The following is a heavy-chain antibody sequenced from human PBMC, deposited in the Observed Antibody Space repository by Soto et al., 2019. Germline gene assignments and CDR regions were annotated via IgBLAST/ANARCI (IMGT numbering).Heavy chain of an antibody. Sequence: QLQLQESGPGLVKPSETLSLTCTVSGGSISSSSYYWGWIRQPPGKGLEWIGSIYYSGSTYYNPSLKSRVTISVDTSKNQFSLKLSSVTAADTAVYYCARNRIAASRSGSRYFDLWGRGTLVTVSS. J-gene: IGHJ2*01. CDR2: IYYSGST. CDR3: ARNRIAASRSGSRYFDL. D-gene: IGHD6-13*01. V-gene: IGHV4-39*01. CDR1: GGSISSSSYY.